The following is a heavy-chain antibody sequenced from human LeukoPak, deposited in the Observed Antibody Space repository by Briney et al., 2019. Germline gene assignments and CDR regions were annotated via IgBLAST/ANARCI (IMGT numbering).Heavy chain of an antibody. CDR3: ARGVRTLSSGSDWFDP. D-gene: IGHD3-10*01. J-gene: IGHJ5*02. Sequence: PGGSLRLSCAASGFTVNSNYMSWARQAPGKGLEWVSVIYSDGRTFYVESVKGRFTVSRDISKNTLYLQMNSLRAEDTAVYYCARGVRTLSSGSDWFDPWGQGTLVTVSS. CDR1: GFTVNSNY. V-gene: IGHV3-53*01. CDR2: IYSDGRT.